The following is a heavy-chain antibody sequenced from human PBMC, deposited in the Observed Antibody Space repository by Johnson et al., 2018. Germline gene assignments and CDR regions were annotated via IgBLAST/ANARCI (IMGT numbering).Heavy chain of an antibody. CDR3: AGGPDYGGNSTWFDP. J-gene: IGHJ5*02. Sequence: QVRLQESGAEVKEHGASVKVCCKASGYMFTNHDIIWVRQATGQGLEWMGRMNPNSNNAGYAQKFQGRVTMTRNTSLSPAYLELSSLRSEDTAVYYCAGGPDYGGNSTWFDPWGQGTLVTVSS. D-gene: IGHD4-23*01. CDR2: MNPNSNNA. V-gene: IGHV1-8*01. CDR1: GYMFTNHD.